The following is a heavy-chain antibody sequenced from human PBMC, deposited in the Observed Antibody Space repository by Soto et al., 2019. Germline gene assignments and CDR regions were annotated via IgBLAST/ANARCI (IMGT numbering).Heavy chain of an antibody. CDR2: IYYSGNT. CDR3: ARHRYGSSWLNDY. J-gene: IGHJ4*02. Sequence: PSETLSLTCSVSGRSIRSATHYWAWIRQPPGKGLEWIGSIYYSGNTYYNPSLRSRVTISVDTSKNQFSLKLTSVTAADTAVYYCARHRYGSSWLNDYWGQGTLVTVCS. CDR1: GRSIRSATHY. V-gene: IGHV4-39*01. D-gene: IGHD6-13*01.